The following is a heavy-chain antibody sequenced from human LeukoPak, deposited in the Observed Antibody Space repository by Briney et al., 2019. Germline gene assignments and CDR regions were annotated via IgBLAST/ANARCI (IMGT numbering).Heavy chain of an antibody. CDR1: GGSISSSNW. D-gene: IGHD3-22*01. J-gene: IGHJ4*02. CDR3: AREVYYYDSSGYFGSNYFDY. Sequence: PSETLSLTCAVSGGSISSSNWWSWVRQPPGKGLEWIGEIYHSGSTNYNPSLKSRVTISVDKSKNQFSLKLSSVTAADTAVYYCAREVYYYDSSGYFGSNYFDYWGQGTLVTVSS. CDR2: IYHSGST. V-gene: IGHV4-4*02.